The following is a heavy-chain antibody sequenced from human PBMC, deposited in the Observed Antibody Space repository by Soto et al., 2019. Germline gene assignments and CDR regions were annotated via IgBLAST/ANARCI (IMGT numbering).Heavy chain of an antibody. J-gene: IGHJ4*02. CDR2: IYTGGST. D-gene: IGHD2-15*01. V-gene: IGHV4-4*07. CDR1: GGSISNYY. Sequence: PSETLSLTSTVSGGSISNYYWSWIRQPAGKGLEWIGRIYTGGSTNYNPSLKSRVTMSTDTSKNQFSLRLTSVTAADTAVYYCARASVGPPGGGSWIMPFDYWGQGALVTVSS. CDR3: ARASVGPPGGGSWIMPFDY.